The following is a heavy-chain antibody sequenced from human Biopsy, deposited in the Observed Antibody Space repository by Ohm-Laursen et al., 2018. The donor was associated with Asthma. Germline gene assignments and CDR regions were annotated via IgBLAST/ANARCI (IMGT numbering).Heavy chain of an antibody. J-gene: IGHJ5*02. D-gene: IGHD2-8*02. CDR3: ARDGNWCRLRNCSPPGYWLDP. Sequence: GASVKVSCKASGYTFTHYAIHWLRQAPGQRPEWMGWINAGNGKLEYSGKFQGRVTITRDTSATTAYMELSSLTSGDTAVYYCARDGNWCRLRNCSPPGYWLDPWGQGTLVTVSS. CDR1: GYTFTHYA. CDR2: INAGNGKL. V-gene: IGHV1-3*01.